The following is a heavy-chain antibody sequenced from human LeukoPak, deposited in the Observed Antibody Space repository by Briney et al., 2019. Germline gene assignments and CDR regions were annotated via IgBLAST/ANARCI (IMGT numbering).Heavy chain of an antibody. J-gene: IGHJ6*02. CDR3: ARAGGELRYLDWFSSYGMDV. CDR1: GFTFSSYS. D-gene: IGHD3-9*01. CDR2: ISSSSSYI. V-gene: IGHV3-21*01. Sequence: PGGSLRLSCAASGFTFSSYSMNWVRQAPGKGLEWVSSISSSSSYIYYADSVKGRFTISRDNAKNSLYLQMNSLRAEDTAVYYCARAGGELRYLDWFSSYGMDVWGQGTTVTVSS.